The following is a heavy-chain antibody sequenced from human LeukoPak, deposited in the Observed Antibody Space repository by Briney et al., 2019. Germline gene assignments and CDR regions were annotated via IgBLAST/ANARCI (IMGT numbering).Heavy chain of an antibody. CDR1: GGSISVYY. Sequence: SETLSLTCTVSGGSISVYYWSWIRQPPGKGLEWIGYIYYSGSTNYNPSLKSRVTISVDTSKNQFSLKLSSVTAADTAVYYCARHSKYYYDSSGSCVGYFQHWGQGTLVTVSS. D-gene: IGHD3-22*01. J-gene: IGHJ1*01. V-gene: IGHV4-59*08. CDR3: ARHSKYYYDSSGSCVGYFQH. CDR2: IYYSGST.